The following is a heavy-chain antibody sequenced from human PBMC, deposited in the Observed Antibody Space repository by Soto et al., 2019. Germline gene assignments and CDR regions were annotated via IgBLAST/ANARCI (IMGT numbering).Heavy chain of an antibody. Sequence: ASVKVSCKVSGYTLTELSMHWVRQAPGKGLEWRGGFDPEDGETIYAQKFQGRVTMTEDTSTDTAYMELSSLRSEDTAVYYCATSSEVGATPYYFDYWGQGTLVTVSS. CDR3: ATSSEVGATPYYFDY. CDR1: GYTLTELS. D-gene: IGHD1-26*01. V-gene: IGHV1-24*01. J-gene: IGHJ4*02. CDR2: FDPEDGET.